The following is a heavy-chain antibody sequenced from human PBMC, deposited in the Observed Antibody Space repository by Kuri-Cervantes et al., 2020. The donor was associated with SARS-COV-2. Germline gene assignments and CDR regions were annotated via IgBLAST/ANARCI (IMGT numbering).Heavy chain of an antibody. Sequence: SVKVSCKASGGTFSSYAISWVRQAPGQGLEWMGGIIPIFGTANYAQKFQGRVTMTRDTSISTAYMELSRLRSDDTAVYYCARDSEASSSVFDYWGQGTLVTVSS. D-gene: IGHD6-6*01. V-gene: IGHV1-69*05. CDR1: GGTFSSYA. CDR3: ARDSEASSSVFDY. J-gene: IGHJ4*02. CDR2: IIPIFGTA.